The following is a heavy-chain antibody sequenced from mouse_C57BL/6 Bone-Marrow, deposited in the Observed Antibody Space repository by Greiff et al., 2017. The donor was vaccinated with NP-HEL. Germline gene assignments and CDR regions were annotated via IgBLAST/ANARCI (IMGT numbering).Heavy chain of an antibody. CDR1: GYTFTDYY. CDR3: ARIRFYDGYYEGYAMDY. J-gene: IGHJ4*01. D-gene: IGHD2-3*01. V-gene: IGHV1-75*01. Sequence: VKLQESGPELVKPGASVKISCKASGYTFTDYYINWVKQRPGQGLEWMGWICTGSGSTYYNEKFKGKATLTVDTSSITAYMLLSSLTSEDSAVYFCARIRFYDGYYEGYAMDYWGQGTSVTVSS. CDR2: ICTGSGST.